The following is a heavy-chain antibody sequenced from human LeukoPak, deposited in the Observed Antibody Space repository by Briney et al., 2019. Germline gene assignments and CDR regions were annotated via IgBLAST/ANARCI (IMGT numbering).Heavy chain of an antibody. CDR3: ARDPMRAAPYYMDV. Sequence: ASVKVSCKASGYTFTSYGINWVRQATGQGLEWMGWMNPNSGNTGYAQKFQGRVTITRNTSISTAYMELSRLRSDDTAVYYCARDPMRAAPYYMDVWGKGTTVTVSS. CDR2: MNPNSGNT. J-gene: IGHJ6*03. V-gene: IGHV1-8*03. D-gene: IGHD6-13*01. CDR1: GYTFTSYG.